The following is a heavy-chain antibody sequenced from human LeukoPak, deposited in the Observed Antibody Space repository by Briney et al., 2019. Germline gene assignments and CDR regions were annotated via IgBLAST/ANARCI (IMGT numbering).Heavy chain of an antibody. Sequence: PGGSLRLSCAASGFTFSSYAMSWVRQAPGKGLEWVSAISGSGGSTYYADSVKGRFTISRDNSKNTLYLQMNSLRAEDTAVYYCAKDAGSGWTYYYYMDVWGKGTTVTVSS. CDR2: ISGSGGST. CDR1: GFTFSSYA. D-gene: IGHD6-19*01. CDR3: AKDAGSGWTYYYYMDV. J-gene: IGHJ6*03. V-gene: IGHV3-23*01.